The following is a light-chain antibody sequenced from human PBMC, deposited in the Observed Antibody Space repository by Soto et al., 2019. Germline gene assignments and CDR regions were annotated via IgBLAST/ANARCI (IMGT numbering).Light chain of an antibody. CDR2: EVT. CDR1: SGDVGSYNR. V-gene: IGLV2-14*01. Sequence: QSALTQPASVSGSPGQSITISCTGTSGDVGSYNRVSWYQQHPGKAPKLIIYEVTDRPSGVSNRFSGSKSGNTASLTISGLQAEDEAGYYRSSYTNINTRACVFGTGTKVTVL. CDR3: SSYTNINTRACV. J-gene: IGLJ1*01.